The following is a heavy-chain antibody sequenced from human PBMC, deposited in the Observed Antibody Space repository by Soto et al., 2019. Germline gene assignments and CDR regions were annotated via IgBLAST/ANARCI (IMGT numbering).Heavy chain of an antibody. D-gene: IGHD3-16*01. CDR2: ISSSGSYI. J-gene: IGHJ4*02. Sequence: EVQLVESGGGLVKPGGSLRLSCAASGFTFSTYSMNWVRQAPGKGLEWVSSISSSGSYIYYADSVKGRFTISRDSAKNSLYRQMNSLRAEDTAVYYCARVPREGEVVANWGQGTLVTVSS. CDR1: GFTFSTYS. CDR3: ARVPREGEVVAN. V-gene: IGHV3-21*01.